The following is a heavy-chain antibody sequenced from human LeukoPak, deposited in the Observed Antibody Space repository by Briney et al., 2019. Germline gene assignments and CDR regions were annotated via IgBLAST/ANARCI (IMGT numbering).Heavy chain of an antibody. CDR1: GGSINSTSNY. Sequence: SETLSLTCTVSGGSINSTSNYWGWIRQPPGKGLEWIGSIYYSGSTSYNPSLKSRVTISVDTSKNQFSLKLSSVTAADTAVYYCARGHYDFWSEYWGQGTLVTVSS. CDR2: IYYSGST. J-gene: IGHJ4*02. V-gene: IGHV4-39*07. D-gene: IGHD3-3*01. CDR3: ARGHYDFWSEY.